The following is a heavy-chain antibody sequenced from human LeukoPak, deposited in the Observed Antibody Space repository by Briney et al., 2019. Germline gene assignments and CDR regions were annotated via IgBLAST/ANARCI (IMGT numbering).Heavy chain of an antibody. V-gene: IGHV3-21*01. D-gene: IGHD3-22*01. CDR2: ISSSSSYI. CDR3: ARVKDQYYYDSSGYYPDAFDI. J-gene: IGHJ3*02. CDR1: GFTFSSYS. Sequence: GGSLSLSCAASGFTFSSYSMNWVRQAPGKGLEWVSSISSSSSYIYYADSVKGRFTISRDNAKNSLYLQMNSLRAEDTAVYYCARVKDQYYYDSSGYYPDAFDIWGQGTMVTVSS.